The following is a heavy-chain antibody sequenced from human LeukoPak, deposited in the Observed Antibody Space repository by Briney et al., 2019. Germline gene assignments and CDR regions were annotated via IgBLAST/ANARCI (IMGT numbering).Heavy chain of an antibody. CDR1: GFTFSSYG. Sequence: GGSLRLSCAASGFTFSSYGMHWVRQAPGKGLEWVAFIRYDGSNKYYADSVKGRFTISRDNAKNSLYLQMNSLRAEDTAVYYCARDVLVSSSWTGDAFDIWGQGTMVTVSS. CDR2: IRYDGSNK. J-gene: IGHJ3*02. V-gene: IGHV3-30*02. CDR3: ARDVLVSSSWTGDAFDI. D-gene: IGHD6-13*01.